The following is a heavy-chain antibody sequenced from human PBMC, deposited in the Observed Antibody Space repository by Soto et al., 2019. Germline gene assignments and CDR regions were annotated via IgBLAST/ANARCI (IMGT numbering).Heavy chain of an antibody. V-gene: IGHV3-48*02. Sequence: ESGGGLVQPGGSLRLSCAASGFTFSSYSMNWVRQAPGKGLEWVSYISSSSSTIYYADSVKGRFTISRDNAKNSLYLQMNSLRDEDTAVYYCARGWYYDFWSGYYLGDYFDYWGQGTLVTVSS. CDR2: ISSSSSTI. CDR1: GFTFSSYS. J-gene: IGHJ4*02. D-gene: IGHD3-3*01. CDR3: ARGWYYDFWSGYYLGDYFDY.